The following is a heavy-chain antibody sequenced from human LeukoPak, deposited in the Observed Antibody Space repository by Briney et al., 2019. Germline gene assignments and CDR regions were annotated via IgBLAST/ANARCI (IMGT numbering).Heavy chain of an antibody. CDR1: GGSISSYY. D-gene: IGHD6-13*01. CDR3: ARRSSTWSFDY. CDR2: IYSSGST. J-gene: IGHJ4*02. Sequence: PSETLSLTCTVSGGSISSYYWSWIRQPPGKGLEWIGYIYSSGSTNYNPSLKSRATIFVDTSKNQSSLKLSSVTAADTAVYYCARRSSTWSFDYWGQGTLVTVSS. V-gene: IGHV4-59*08.